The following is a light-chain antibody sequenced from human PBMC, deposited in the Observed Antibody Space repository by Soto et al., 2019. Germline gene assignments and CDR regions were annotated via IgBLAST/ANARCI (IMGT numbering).Light chain of an antibody. CDR2: AAS. CDR1: QGISTY. V-gene: IGKV1-9*01. CDR3: QQLNSYPLT. Sequence: DIQLTQAPSFLSASVGDRVTITCRASQGISTYLVWYQQKPGKAPKLLIYAASTLQSGVPSRFSGSGSGTEFTLTISSLQPEDFATYYCQQLNSYPLTLGGGTKVEIK. J-gene: IGKJ4*01.